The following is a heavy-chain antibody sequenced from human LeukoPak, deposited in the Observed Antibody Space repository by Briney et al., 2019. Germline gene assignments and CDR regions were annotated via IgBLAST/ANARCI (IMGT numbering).Heavy chain of an antibody. CDR2: IDPSGGST. CDR1: GYTFTSYH. CDR3: AKLAAAGTAHYYFDY. D-gene: IGHD6-13*01. J-gene: IGHJ4*02. Sequence: ASVKVSCKASGYTFTSYHMHWVRQAPGQGLEIMGIIDPSGGSTTYAQKFQGRVTMTRDTSTSTVYMELSSLRSEDTAVYYCAKLAAAGTAHYYFDYWGQGTLVTVSS. V-gene: IGHV1-46*01.